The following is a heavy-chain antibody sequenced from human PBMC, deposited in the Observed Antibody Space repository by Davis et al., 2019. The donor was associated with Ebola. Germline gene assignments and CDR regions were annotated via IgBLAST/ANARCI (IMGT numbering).Heavy chain of an antibody. CDR3: ARDGVVGANDGMDV. Sequence: GESLKISCAASGFTFSDYYMSWIRQAPGKGLEWVSYVSSSGSTIYYADSVKGRFTISRDNAKNSLYLQMNSLRAEDTAVYYGARDGVVGANDGMDVWGQGTTVTVSS. J-gene: IGHJ6*02. CDR2: VSSSGSTI. V-gene: IGHV3-11*01. D-gene: IGHD1-26*01. CDR1: GFTFSDYY.